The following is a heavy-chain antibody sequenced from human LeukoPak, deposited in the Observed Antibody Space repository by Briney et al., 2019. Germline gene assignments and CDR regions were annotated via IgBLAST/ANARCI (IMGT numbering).Heavy chain of an antibody. V-gene: IGHV3-30*07. J-gene: IGHJ4*02. CDR3: ARVVGATYIDY. Sequence: DSVKGRFTISRDNSKNTLYLQMNSLRAEDTAVYYCARVVGATYIDYWGQGTLVTVSS. D-gene: IGHD1-26*01.